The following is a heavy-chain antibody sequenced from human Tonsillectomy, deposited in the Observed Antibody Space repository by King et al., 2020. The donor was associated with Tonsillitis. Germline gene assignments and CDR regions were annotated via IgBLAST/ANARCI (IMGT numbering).Heavy chain of an antibody. Sequence: VQLQESGPGLVKPSETLSLTCAVSGYSISSGYYWGWIRQPPGKGLEWIASIYHSGGTFYNPSLKSRVTISVDTSKSQFSLKLTSVAAADTAVYYCARHDSSGYYYPDAFDIWGQGTMVTVS. J-gene: IGHJ3*02. CDR3: ARHDSSGYYYPDAFDI. V-gene: IGHV4-38-2*01. D-gene: IGHD3-22*01. CDR1: GYSISSGYY. CDR2: IYHSGGT.